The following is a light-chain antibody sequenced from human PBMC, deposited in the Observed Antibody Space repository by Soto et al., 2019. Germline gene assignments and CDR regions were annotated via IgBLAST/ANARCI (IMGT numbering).Light chain of an antibody. J-gene: IGKJ3*01. Sequence: EIVLTQSPDILSLSPGARATLSCRASQNIDTYLDWYQQKPGQSPRLLIFDASSRATGTPARFSGSGSETDLTITISSLEPEDGELYHGLQRAAWPLTFGPGTKVDIK. CDR1: QNIDTY. CDR2: DAS. V-gene: IGKV3-11*01. CDR3: LQRAAWPLT.